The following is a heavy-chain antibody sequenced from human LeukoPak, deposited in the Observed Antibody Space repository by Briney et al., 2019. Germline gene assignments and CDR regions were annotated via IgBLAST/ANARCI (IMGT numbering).Heavy chain of an antibody. CDR1: GFTFSSYS. J-gene: IGHJ6*02. D-gene: IGHD2-21*02. Sequence: GGSLRLSCAASGFTFSSYSMNWVRQAPGKGLEWVSYISSSSSTISYADSVKGRFTISRDNAKNSLYLQMNSLRAEDTAVYYCARGGVTASYYYYGMDVWGQGTTVTVSS. V-gene: IGHV3-48*01. CDR3: ARGGVTASYYYYGMDV. CDR2: ISSSSSTI.